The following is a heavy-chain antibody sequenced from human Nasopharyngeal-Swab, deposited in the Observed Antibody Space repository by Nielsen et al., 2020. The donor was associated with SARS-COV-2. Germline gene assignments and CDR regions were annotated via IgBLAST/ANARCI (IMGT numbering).Heavy chain of an antibody. CDR2: TRDKPNSYTT. V-gene: IGHV3-72*01. CDR1: GFSFSDYY. D-gene: IGHD3-3*01. J-gene: IGHJ6*02. Sequence: GESQKISCAASGFSFSDYYMDWVRQAPGKGLEWVGRTRDKPNSYTTEYAASVKGRFTISRDDSENSVYLQMNSLKTEDTAVYYCARGATIFGVVLGDSYGMDVWGQGTTVTVSS. CDR3: ARGATIFGVVLGDSYGMDV.